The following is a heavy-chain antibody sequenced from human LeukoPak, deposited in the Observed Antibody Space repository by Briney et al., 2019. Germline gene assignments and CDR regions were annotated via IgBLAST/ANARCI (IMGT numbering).Heavy chain of an antibody. J-gene: IGHJ3*02. CDR2: ISGSGGST. CDR1: GFTFSSYA. Sequence: PGGSLRLSCAASGFTFSSYAMSWVRQAPGKGLEGVSAISGSGGSTYYADSVKGRFTISRDNSKNTLYLQMNSLRAEDTAVYYCANSVDLAYCGGDCPDAFDIWGQGTMVTVSS. D-gene: IGHD2-21*02. V-gene: IGHV3-23*01. CDR3: ANSVDLAYCGGDCPDAFDI.